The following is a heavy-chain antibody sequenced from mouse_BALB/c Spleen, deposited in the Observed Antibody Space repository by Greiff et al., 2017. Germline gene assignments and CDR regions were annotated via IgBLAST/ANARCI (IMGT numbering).Heavy chain of an antibody. J-gene: IGHJ2*01. D-gene: IGHD2-3*01. CDR3: AREDDGYPYYCDY. CDR1: GYSITSGYY. CDR2: ISYDGSN. V-gene: IGHV3-6*02. Sequence: EVKLQESGPGLVKPSQSLSLTCSVTGYSITSGYYWNWIRQFPGNKLEWMGYISYDGSNNYNPSLKNRISITRDTSKNQFFLKLNSVTTEDTATYYCAREDDGYPYYCDYWGQGTTLTVSS.